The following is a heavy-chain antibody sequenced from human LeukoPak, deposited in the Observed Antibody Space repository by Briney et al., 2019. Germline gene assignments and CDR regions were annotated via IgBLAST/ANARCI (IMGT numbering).Heavy chain of an antibody. CDR3: ARDMTTVTYAFDI. CDR2: IYYSGST. D-gene: IGHD4-11*01. V-gene: IGHV4-31*03. J-gene: IGHJ3*02. CDR1: GGSISGGGYY. Sequence: PSETLSLTCTVSGGSISGGGYYWSWIRQHPGKGLEWIGYIYYSGSTYYNPSLKSRVTISVDTSKNQFSLKLSSVTAADTAVYYCARDMTTVTYAFDIWGQGTMVTVSS.